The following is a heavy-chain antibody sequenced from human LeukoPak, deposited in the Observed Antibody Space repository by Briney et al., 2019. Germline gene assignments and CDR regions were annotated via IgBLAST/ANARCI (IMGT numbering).Heavy chain of an antibody. D-gene: IGHD6-19*01. Sequence: SETLSLTCTVSGGSISSYYWGWIRQPPGKGLEWIGSIYYSGSTHYNASLKSRGTISVDTSKNQFSLKLNSVTAADTAVYFCARQVVAVAGTGYFDYWGQGTLVTVSS. V-gene: IGHV4-39*01. CDR2: IYYSGST. CDR3: ARQVVAVAGTGYFDY. CDR1: GGSISSYY. J-gene: IGHJ4*02.